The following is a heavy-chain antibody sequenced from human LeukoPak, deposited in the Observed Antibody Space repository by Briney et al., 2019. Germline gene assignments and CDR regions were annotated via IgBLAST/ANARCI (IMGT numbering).Heavy chain of an antibody. V-gene: IGHV4-34*01. D-gene: IGHD3-9*01. CDR2: INHSGST. J-gene: IGHJ6*03. CDR1: GGSFSGYY. Sequence: SETLSLTCAVYGGSFSGYYWSWIRQPPGKGLEWIGEINHSGSTNYNPSLKSRVTISVDTSKNQFSLKLSSVTAADTAVYYCASIGSPWYYDILTGYFPRYYMDVWGKGTTVTVSS. CDR3: ASIGSPWYYDILTGYFPRYYMDV.